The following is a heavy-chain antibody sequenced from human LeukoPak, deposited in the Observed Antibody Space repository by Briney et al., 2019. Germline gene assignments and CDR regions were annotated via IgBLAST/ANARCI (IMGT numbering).Heavy chain of an antibody. V-gene: IGHV3-23*01. CDR2: TSGSGATT. CDR3: ARAMRPGNSFVFDF. Sequence: PGGSLRLSCRVSGFSFSTYAMSWVRQAPGKGLEWVSGTSGSGATTYHADSVRGRFTISRDNSGDTLYLQMKSLRAEDTAIYYCARAMRPGNSFVFDFWGQGTLVTVSS. D-gene: IGHD3-10*01. J-gene: IGHJ4*02. CDR1: GFSFSTYA.